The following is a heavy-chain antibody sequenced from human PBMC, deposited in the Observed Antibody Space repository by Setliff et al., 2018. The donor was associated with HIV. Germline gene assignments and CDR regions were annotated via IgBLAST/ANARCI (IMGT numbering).Heavy chain of an antibody. J-gene: IGHJ3*02. Sequence: PGESLKISRQGSGYSFTSNWIGRVRQMPGKGLEWMGIIHPVDSDTRYSLSYQGQVTISADKSISTAYLQWSTLKASDTAIYYCARHRHTAAGTLDAFDIWGQGTVVTVSS. CDR2: IHPVDSDT. CDR1: GYSFTSNW. D-gene: IGHD6-13*01. V-gene: IGHV5-51*01. CDR3: ARHRHTAAGTLDAFDI.